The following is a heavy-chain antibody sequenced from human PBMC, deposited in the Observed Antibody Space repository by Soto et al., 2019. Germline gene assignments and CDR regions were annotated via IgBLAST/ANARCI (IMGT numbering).Heavy chain of an antibody. V-gene: IGHV1-18*01. CDR1: GDTFSSYA. CDR2: ISAYNGNT. D-gene: IGHD2-2*01. J-gene: IGHJ4*02. CDR3: AREDCSSTSCYVSNRNFDY. Sequence: ASVKVSCKASGDTFSSYAFSWVRQAPGQGLEWMGWISAYNGNTNYAQKLQGRVTMTTDTSTSTAYMELRSLRSDDTAVYYCAREDCSSTSCYVSNRNFDYWGQGTLVTVSS.